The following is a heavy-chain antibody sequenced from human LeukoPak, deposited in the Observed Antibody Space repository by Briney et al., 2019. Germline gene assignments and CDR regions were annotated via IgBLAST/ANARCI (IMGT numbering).Heavy chain of an antibody. CDR3: ARVGLRLGELFYH. J-gene: IGHJ5*02. V-gene: IGHV3-21*01. CDR2: ISSSSSYI. CDR1: GFTVSSDY. Sequence: GGSLRLSCAASGFTVSSDYMSWVRQAPGKGLEWVSSISSSSSYIYYADSVKGRFTISRDNAKNSLYLQMNSLRAEDTAVYYCARVGLRLGELFYHWGQGTLVTVSS. D-gene: IGHD3-16*01.